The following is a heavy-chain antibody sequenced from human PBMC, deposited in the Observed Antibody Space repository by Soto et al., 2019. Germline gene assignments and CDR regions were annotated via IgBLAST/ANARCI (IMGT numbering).Heavy chain of an antibody. CDR2: ISYDGSNK. CDR1: GFTFSSYA. Sequence: GGSLRLSCAASGFTFSSYAMHWVRQAPGKGLEWVAVISYDGSNKYYADSVKGRFTISRDNSKNTLYLQMNSLRAEDTAVYYCAREGKHVDTAMDVGYYYYGMDVWGQGTTVTVSS. D-gene: IGHD5-18*01. V-gene: IGHV3-30-3*01. J-gene: IGHJ6*02. CDR3: AREGKHVDTAMDVGYYYYGMDV.